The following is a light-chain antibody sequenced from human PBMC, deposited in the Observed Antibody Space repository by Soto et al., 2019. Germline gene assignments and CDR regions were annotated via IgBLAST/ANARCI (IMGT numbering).Light chain of an antibody. Sequence: EIVMTQSPATLCVSPGERATRSCSASQSVSIDLAWYQQTPGQAPRLLIYGASTRATGIPVRFSGSASGTEFTLTISSLQPDDFATYYCQQYYSSSWTVGQGIKVEIK. V-gene: IGKV3-15*01. CDR1: QSVSID. CDR2: GAS. CDR3: QQYYSSSWT. J-gene: IGKJ1*01.